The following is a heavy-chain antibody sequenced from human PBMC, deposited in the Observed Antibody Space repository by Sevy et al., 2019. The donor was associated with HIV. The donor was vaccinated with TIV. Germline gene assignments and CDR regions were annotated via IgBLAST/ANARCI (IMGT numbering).Heavy chain of an antibody. V-gene: IGHV3-21*01. J-gene: IGHJ3*02. CDR2: ISSSSSYI. CDR3: ARMYYDILTGYYSPFGRGYSYGGDAFDI. CDR1: GFTFSSYS. D-gene: IGHD3-9*01. Sequence: GGSLRLSCAASGFTFSSYSMNWVRQAPGKGLEWVSSISSSSSYIYYADSVKGRFTISRDNAKNSLYLQMNSLRAEDTAVYYCARMYYDILTGYYSPFGRGYSYGGDAFDIWGQGTMVTVSS.